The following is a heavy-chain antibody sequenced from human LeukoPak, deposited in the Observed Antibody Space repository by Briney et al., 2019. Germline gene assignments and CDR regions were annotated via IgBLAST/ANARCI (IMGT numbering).Heavy chain of an antibody. CDR1: GGTFSSYA. J-gene: IGHJ5*02. Sequence: ASVKVSCKASGGTFSSYAISWVRQAPGQGLEWMGGIIPIFGTANYAQKFQGRVTITADESTSTAYMELSSLRSEDTAVYYCARPSPYCSSTSYYDGNWFDPWGQRTLVTVSS. V-gene: IGHV1-69*13. CDR2: IIPIFGTA. D-gene: IGHD2-2*01. CDR3: ARPSPYCSSTSYYDGNWFDP.